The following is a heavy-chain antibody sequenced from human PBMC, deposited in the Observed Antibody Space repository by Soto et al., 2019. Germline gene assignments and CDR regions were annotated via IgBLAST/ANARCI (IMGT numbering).Heavy chain of an antibody. Sequence: GESLKISCHGSGYSFTSYWIGWVRQRPGKGLEWMGRINPSGSYTTYSPSFQGHVTISTDKSFSTAYLQWSGLKASDTAMYYCARLGYCTGTSCYTFDSWGQGTLVIVSS. CDR3: ARLGYCTGTSCYTFDS. J-gene: IGHJ4*02. V-gene: IGHV5-10-1*01. D-gene: IGHD2-2*02. CDR2: INPSGSYT. CDR1: GYSFTSYW.